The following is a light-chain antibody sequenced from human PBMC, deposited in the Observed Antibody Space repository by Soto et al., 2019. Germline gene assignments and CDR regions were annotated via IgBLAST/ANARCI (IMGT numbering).Light chain of an antibody. CDR1: SSDVGTYKY. J-gene: IGLJ2*01. V-gene: IGLV2-14*01. CDR3: SSYTSRSTPV. Sequence: QSALTQPASVSGSPGQSITISCTGTSSDVGTYKYVSWYQQLPGKAPKLMIYEVSNRPSGVSNRFSGSKSGNTASLTISALQAEDEADYYCSSYTSRSTPVFGGGTKLTVL. CDR2: EVS.